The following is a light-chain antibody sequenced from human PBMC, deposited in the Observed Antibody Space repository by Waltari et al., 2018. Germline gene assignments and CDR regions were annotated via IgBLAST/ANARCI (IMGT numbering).Light chain of an antibody. Sequence: QSALTQPPSASGSPGQSVTISCTGTSSDLDGYDFVSWYQHHPGKAPKLMIYAVSKRPSGVPDRFSGSKSGTTASLTVSGLQAEDEADYYCSSYVGSNNPVFGGGTKLTVL. CDR1: SSDLDGYDF. V-gene: IGLV2-8*01. J-gene: IGLJ2*01. CDR3: SSYVGSNNPV. CDR2: AVS.